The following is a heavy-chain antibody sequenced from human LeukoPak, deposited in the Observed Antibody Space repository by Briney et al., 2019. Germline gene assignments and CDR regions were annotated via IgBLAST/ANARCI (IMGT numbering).Heavy chain of an antibody. D-gene: IGHD3-10*01. CDR3: AREGGITLLRGTFDY. V-gene: IGHV3-20*04. J-gene: IGHJ4*02. Sequence: GGSLRLSCAASGFTFDDYGMSWVRQAPGKGLEWVSGINWNGGSTGYADSVKGRFTISRDNAKNSLYLQMNSLRAEDTAVYYCAREGGITLLRGTFDYWGQGTLVTVSS. CDR1: GFTFDDYG. CDR2: INWNGGST.